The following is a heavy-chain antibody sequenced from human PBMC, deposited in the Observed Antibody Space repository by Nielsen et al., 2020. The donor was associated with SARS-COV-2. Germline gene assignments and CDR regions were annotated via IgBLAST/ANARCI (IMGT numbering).Heavy chain of an antibody. Sequence: WVRQAPGQGLEWMGIINPSGGSTSYAQKFQGRVTMTRDTSTSTVYMELSSLRSEDTAVYYCARDLQPYGMDVWGQGTTGTVSS. CDR2: INPSGGST. D-gene: IGHD4-11*01. CDR3: ARDLQPYGMDV. J-gene: IGHJ6*02. V-gene: IGHV1-46*01.